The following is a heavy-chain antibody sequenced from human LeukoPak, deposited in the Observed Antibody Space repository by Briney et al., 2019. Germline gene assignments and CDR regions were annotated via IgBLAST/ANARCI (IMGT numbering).Heavy chain of an antibody. Sequence: KFGESLQISCKGSGSSFTSYWIGWVRPMPGKGLEWMGIIYPGDSDTRYSPSFQGQVTISADKSISTAYLQWSSLKASDTAMYYCASPARYSSSWYENWGQGTLVTVSS. CDR2: IYPGDSDT. J-gene: IGHJ4*02. CDR3: ASPARYSSSWYEN. D-gene: IGHD6-13*01. CDR1: GSSFTSYW. V-gene: IGHV5-51*01.